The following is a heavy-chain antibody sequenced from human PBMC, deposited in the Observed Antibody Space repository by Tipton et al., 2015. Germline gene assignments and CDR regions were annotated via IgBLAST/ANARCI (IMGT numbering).Heavy chain of an antibody. V-gene: IGHV1-69*01. J-gene: IGHJ5*02. Sequence: QSGPEVKKPGSSVKVSCQASGGTFSSYAISWVRQAPGQGLEWMGGIIPIFGTANYAQKFQGRVTITADESTSTAYMELSSLRSEDTAVYYCARGVSYYYGSGSYYKSVGSWFDPWGQGTLVTVSS. D-gene: IGHD3-10*01. CDR2: IIPIFGTA. CDR1: GGTFSSYA. CDR3: ARGVSYYYGSGSYYKSVGSWFDP.